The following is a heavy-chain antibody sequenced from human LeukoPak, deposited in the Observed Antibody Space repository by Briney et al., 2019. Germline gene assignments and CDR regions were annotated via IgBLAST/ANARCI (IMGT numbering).Heavy chain of an antibody. CDR3: AKEQSSSEGYNWFDP. J-gene: IGHJ5*02. D-gene: IGHD6-19*01. CDR1: GSTFSIYA. Sequence: GGSLRLSCAASGSTFSIYAMSWVRQAPGKGLEWVSGISGGGGRTYYADSVKGRFTISRDNSNNTLYLQMNSLRAEDTAVYYCAKEQSSSEGYNWFDPWGQGTLVTVSS. V-gene: IGHV3-23*01. CDR2: ISGGGGRT.